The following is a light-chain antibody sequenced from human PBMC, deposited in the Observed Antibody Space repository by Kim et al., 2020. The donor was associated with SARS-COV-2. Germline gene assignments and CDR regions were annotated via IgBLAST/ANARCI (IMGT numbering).Light chain of an antibody. CDR2: EVS. V-gene: IGLV2-8*01. Sequence: QSALTQPPSASGSPEQSVTISCTGTSRDIGAYNYVPWYQQHPGKAPKVMIYEVSERPSGVPDRFSGSKSGSTASLTVSGLQAVDEADYYCSSYAGSSWVFGGGTQLTVL. CDR3: SSYAGSSWV. CDR1: SRDIGAYNY. J-gene: IGLJ3*02.